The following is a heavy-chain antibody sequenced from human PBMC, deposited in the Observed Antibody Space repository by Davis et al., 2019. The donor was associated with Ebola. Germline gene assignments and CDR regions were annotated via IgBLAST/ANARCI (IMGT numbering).Heavy chain of an antibody. CDR3: ARGPHYGDYFYYYYYGMDV. V-gene: IGHV1-8*02. J-gene: IGHJ6*02. CDR1: GGTFSSYA. Sequence: AASVKVSCKASGGTFSSYAISWVRQATGQGLEWMGWMNPNSGNTGYAQKFQGRVTMTRNTSISTAYMELSGLRSEDTAVYYCARGPHYGDYFYYYYYGMDVWGQGTTVTVSS. D-gene: IGHD4-17*01. CDR2: MNPNSGNT.